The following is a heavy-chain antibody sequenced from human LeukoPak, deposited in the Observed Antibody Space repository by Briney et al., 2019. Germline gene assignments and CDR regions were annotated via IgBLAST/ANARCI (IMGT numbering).Heavy chain of an antibody. CDR3: ARGLKYDFWSGIWYYYYYMDV. CDR1: RYTFTSYD. CDR2: MNPNSGNT. J-gene: IGHJ6*03. D-gene: IGHD3-3*01. V-gene: IGHV1-8*01. Sequence: SVKVSCKASRYTFTSYDMNWVRQATGQRLEWMGWMNPNSGNTGYAQKFQGRVTMTRNTSISTDDMMLRSLRSEDTAVYYCARGLKYDFWSGIWYYYYYMDVRGKGTTVTVSS.